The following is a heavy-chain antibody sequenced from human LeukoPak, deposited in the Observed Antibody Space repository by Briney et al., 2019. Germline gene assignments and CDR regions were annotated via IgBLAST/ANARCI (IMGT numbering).Heavy chain of an antibody. V-gene: IGHV4-4*07. CDR2: IYTSGST. D-gene: IGHD2-15*01. CDR3: ARWGAYCSGGSCYNNWFDP. Sequence: SETLSLTCTVSGGYISSYYWSWIRQSPGKGLEWIGRIYTSGSTNYYPSLKSRVTMSVDTSKNQFSLKLSSVTAADTAVYYCARWGAYCSGGSCYNNWFDPWGQGTLVTVSS. CDR1: GGYISSYY. J-gene: IGHJ5*02.